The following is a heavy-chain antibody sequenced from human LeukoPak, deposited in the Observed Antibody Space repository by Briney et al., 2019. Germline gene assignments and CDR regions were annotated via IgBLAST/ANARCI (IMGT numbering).Heavy chain of an antibody. J-gene: IGHJ4*02. V-gene: IGHV4-38-2*01. Sequence: ASETLSLTCAVSGYSISSASYWGWIRQPPGKGLEWIGIIYHSGSPYYNPSLKSRVTISVDTSKNQFSLKLSSVTAADTAVYYCARPISSQGYFGVVIDWGQGTLVTVSS. CDR3: ARPISSQGYFGVVID. CDR1: GYSISSASY. D-gene: IGHD3-3*01. CDR2: IYHSGSP.